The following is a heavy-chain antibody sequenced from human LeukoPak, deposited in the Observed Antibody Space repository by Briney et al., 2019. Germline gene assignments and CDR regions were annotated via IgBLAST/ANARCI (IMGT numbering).Heavy chain of an antibody. D-gene: IGHD3-3*01. J-gene: IGHJ6*02. Sequence: ASVKVSCKSSGHTFTGYYMHWVRQAPGQGLEWMGWINPNSGGTNYAQKFQGRVTMTRDTSISTAYMELRSLRSDDTAVYYCARDIPYYDFWSGYPSVYYYYGMDVWGQGTTVTVSS. CDR3: ARDIPYYDFWSGYPSVYYYYGMDV. CDR1: GHTFTGYY. CDR2: INPNSGGT. V-gene: IGHV1-2*02.